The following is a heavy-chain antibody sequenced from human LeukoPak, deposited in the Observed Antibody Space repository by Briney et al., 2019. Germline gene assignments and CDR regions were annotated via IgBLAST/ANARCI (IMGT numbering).Heavy chain of an antibody. D-gene: IGHD3-3*01. V-gene: IGHV4-59*01. J-gene: IGHJ5*02. CDR3: ARVLTYYDFWSGYLTDNWFDP. CDR2: IYYSGST. Sequence: SETLSLTCTVSGGSISSYYWRWIRQPPGKGLEWIGYIYYSGSTNYNPSLKSRVTISVDTSKNQFSLKLSSVTAADTAVYYCARVLTYYDFWSGYLTDNWFDPWGQGTLVTVSS. CDR1: GGSISSYY.